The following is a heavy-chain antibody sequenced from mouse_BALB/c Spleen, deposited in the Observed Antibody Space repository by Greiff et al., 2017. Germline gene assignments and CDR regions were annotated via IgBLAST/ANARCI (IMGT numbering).Heavy chain of an antibody. D-gene: IGHD2-4*01. Sequence: EVKLVESGGGLVKPGGSLKLSCAASGFTFSSYAMSWVRQTPEKRLEWVATISSGGSYTYYPDSVKGRFTISRDNAKNTLYLQMSSLRSEDTAMYYCARQYDYDPFAYWGQGTLVTVSA. CDR2: ISSGGSYT. CDR3: ARQYDYDPFAY. V-gene: IGHV5-9-3*01. CDR1: GFTFSSYA. J-gene: IGHJ3*01.